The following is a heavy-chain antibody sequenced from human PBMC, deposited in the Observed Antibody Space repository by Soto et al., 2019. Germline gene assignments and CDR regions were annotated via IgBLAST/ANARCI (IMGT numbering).Heavy chain of an antibody. CDR2: INSDGSST. D-gene: IGHD2-15*01. CDR1: GFTFSNHW. CDR3: ASDKILYLEV. Sequence: EVHLVESGGGLVQPGESLRLSCAASGFTFSNHWMHWARQAPGKGLVWVSRINSDGSSTSYADSVKGRFTISRDNAKNTLYLQMNSLRVEDTAVYYCASDKILYLEVWGQGTTVTVSS. J-gene: IGHJ6*02. V-gene: IGHV3-74*01.